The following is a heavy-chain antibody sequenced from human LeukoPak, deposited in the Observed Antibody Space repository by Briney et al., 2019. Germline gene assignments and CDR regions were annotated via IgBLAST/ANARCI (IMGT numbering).Heavy chain of an antibody. V-gene: IGHV4-59*01. J-gene: IGHJ5*02. CDR1: GGSITGYF. CDR2: IDYTGST. CDR3: ARYYGSYNWFDP. D-gene: IGHD3-10*01. Sequence: SETPSLTCTVSGGSITGYFWTWVRQPPGKRLEWIGYIDYTGSTNYNPSLKSRVTISVDTSKNQLSLKLSSVTAADTAVYYCARYYGSYNWFDPWGQGTLVTVSA.